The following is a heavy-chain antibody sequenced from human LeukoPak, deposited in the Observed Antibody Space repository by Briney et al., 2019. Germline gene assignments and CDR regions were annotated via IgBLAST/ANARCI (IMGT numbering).Heavy chain of an antibody. V-gene: IGHV3-53*01. Sequence: GVSLRLSCAAAGFTIRRKYMSWVRQGPGGGLEWVSNIYSDGRTYYTDSVKGRFTISRDNSKNTLYLQMNSLRAEDTAVYYCARDAANPLLPDYWGQGTLVTVSS. CDR3: ARDAANPLLPDY. J-gene: IGHJ4*02. D-gene: IGHD3-22*01. CDR1: GFTIRRKY. CDR2: IYSDGRT.